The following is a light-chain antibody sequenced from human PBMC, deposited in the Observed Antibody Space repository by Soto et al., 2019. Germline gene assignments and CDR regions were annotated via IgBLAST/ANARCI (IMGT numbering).Light chain of an antibody. Sequence: IQMTQSPSSLSASVGDRVTITCRASQGIRNDLGWYQQKPGKAPKLLIYAASSLQSGVPSRFSGSGSGTDFTPTIISLQPEDFATYYCQQSYTTPRTFGQGTKVDIK. J-gene: IGKJ1*01. CDR3: QQSYTTPRT. CDR1: QGIRND. CDR2: AAS. V-gene: IGKV1-39*01.